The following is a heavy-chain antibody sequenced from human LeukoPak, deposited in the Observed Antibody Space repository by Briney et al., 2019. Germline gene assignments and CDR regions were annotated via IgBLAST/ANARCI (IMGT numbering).Heavy chain of an antibody. CDR2: ITDDATT. Sequence: GGSLRLSCAASGFTFSSAWMHWGRQAPGTGLVWVSRITDDATTTYADAVRGRFTISRDNAKNILYLQMNSLRAEDTAVYYCVRDRVGPDYWGQGTLVTVSS. J-gene: IGHJ4*02. V-gene: IGHV3-74*03. D-gene: IGHD1-26*01. CDR1: GFTFSSAW. CDR3: VRDRVGPDY.